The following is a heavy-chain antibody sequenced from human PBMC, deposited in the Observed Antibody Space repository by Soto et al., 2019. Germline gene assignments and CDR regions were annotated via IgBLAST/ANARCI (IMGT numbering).Heavy chain of an antibody. CDR2: ISWKSASI. V-gene: IGHV3-9*01. Sequence: DVQLVESGGDLVQPGRSLRLSCAASGFTFGDYGMHWVRQVPGKGLEWVSGISWKSASIGYADSVKGRFTISRDNAKNLPYLQMNSLSAEDTALYQCAKSRGGTANGLDVWGQGTTVTVSS. CDR1: GFTFGDYG. CDR3: AKSRGGTANGLDV. J-gene: IGHJ6*02. D-gene: IGHD2-15*01.